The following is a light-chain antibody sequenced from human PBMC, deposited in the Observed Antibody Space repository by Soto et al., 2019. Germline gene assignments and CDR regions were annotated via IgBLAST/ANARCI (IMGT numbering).Light chain of an antibody. CDR1: SSNIGNNY. CDR2: DNN. CDR3: GTWDSSLHVV. V-gene: IGLV1-51*01. Sequence: QSVLTQPPSVSAAPGQTVTISCSGSSSNIGNNYVSWYQQLPGTAPKLLIYDNNKRPSGIPDRFSGSKSGTSATLGITGLQTGDEADYYCGTWDSSLHVVFGGGTKLTVL. J-gene: IGLJ2*01.